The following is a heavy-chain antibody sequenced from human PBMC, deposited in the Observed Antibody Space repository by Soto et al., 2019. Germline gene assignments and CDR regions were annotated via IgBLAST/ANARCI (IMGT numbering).Heavy chain of an antibody. J-gene: IGHJ4*02. V-gene: IGHV3-23*01. Sequence: EVQLLDSGGGLVQPGRSLRLSCAASGFTFSNYAMSWVRQAPGQGLDWVSAISGSGGTTYYADSVKGRFTISRDNSKNTLFRQMNSLRAEDAAVYYCAKFFVETGSNSGWPWSFHYWGQGTLVTVSS. CDR3: AKFFVETGSNSGWPWSFHY. D-gene: IGHD6-25*01. CDR1: GFTFSNYA. CDR2: ISGSGGTT.